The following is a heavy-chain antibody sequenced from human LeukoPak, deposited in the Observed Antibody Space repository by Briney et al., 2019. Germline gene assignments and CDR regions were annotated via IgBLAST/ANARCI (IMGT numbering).Heavy chain of an antibody. CDR1: GFTFSKAW. CDR2: IKSKTDGGTA. Sequence: GGSLRLSCAASGFTFSKAWMSWVRQAPGKGLEWVGRIKSKTDGGTADYAASVKGRFTISRDDSKSILYLQMNSLKTEDTAVYYCTRNGDYTSYYYYYYMDVWGKGTTVTISS. CDR3: TRNGDYTSYYYYYYMDV. J-gene: IGHJ6*03. D-gene: IGHD4-17*01. V-gene: IGHV3-15*01.